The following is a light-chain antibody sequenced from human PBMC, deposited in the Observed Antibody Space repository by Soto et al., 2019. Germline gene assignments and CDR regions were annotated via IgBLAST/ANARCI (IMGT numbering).Light chain of an antibody. CDR1: QSVSSN. Sequence: EIVLTQSPATLSLSPGERATLSCRASQSVSSNLAWYQQKPGQAPRLLIYGASTRATGIPARFSGSGSGTDFTLSISRLEPEDFAVYYCQQYGSSPRTFGQGTRLEIK. V-gene: IGKV3-20*01. CDR3: QQYGSSPRT. CDR2: GAS. J-gene: IGKJ5*01.